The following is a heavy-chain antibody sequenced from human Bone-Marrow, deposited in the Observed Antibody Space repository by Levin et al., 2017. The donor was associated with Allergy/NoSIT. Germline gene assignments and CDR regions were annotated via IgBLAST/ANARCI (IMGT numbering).Heavy chain of an antibody. CDR1: GYNFASYW. D-gene: IGHD3-9*01. CDR3: ARPDNFGRLEYFQH. CDR2: IYPADSET. Sequence: KHGESLKISCQGSGYNFASYWIGWVRQMPGKGLEWMGIIYPADSETKYSPSFQGQVTISVDKSINTAFLQWSSLKASDTAMYYCARPDNFGRLEYFQHWGQGTLVTVSS. V-gene: IGHV5-51*01. J-gene: IGHJ1*01.